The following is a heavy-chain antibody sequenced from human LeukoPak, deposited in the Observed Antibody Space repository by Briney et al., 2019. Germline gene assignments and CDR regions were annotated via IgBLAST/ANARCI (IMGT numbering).Heavy chain of an antibody. CDR1: GGSISSYY. V-gene: IGHV4-59*01. J-gene: IGHJ4*02. CDR3: ARDLSSGTFDY. D-gene: IGHD6-19*01. Sequence: SETLSLTCTVSGGSISSYYWSWIRQPPGKGLEWIGYIYYSGSTNYNPSLKSRVTISVDTSKNQFSLKLSSVTAADTAVYYCARDLSSGTFDYWGQGTLVTVSS. CDR2: IYYSGST.